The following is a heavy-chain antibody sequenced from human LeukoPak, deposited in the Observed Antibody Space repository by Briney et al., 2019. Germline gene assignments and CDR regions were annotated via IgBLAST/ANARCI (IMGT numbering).Heavy chain of an antibody. J-gene: IGHJ4*02. D-gene: IGHD1-26*01. Sequence: GGSLRLSCAGSGFSFSRYWMSWVRQAPGKGLEWVANIKEDGSEKNYVDSVKGRFTISRDNAKNSVYLQLNSLRAADTAVYYCARDKIVGASRFDYWGQGTLVTVSS. CDR1: GFSFSRYW. V-gene: IGHV3-7*01. CDR2: IKEDGSEK. CDR3: ARDKIVGASRFDY.